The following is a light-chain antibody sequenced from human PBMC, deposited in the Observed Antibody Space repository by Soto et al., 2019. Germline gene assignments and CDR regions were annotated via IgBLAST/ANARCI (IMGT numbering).Light chain of an antibody. J-gene: IGKJ5*01. V-gene: IGKV1D-12*01. Sequence: DVQVTQSPSFVSASVGDRVTITCRASQGIGTWLAWYQQKPGKAPNLLIYGASNLQSGVPSRFSGSGSGTHFTLTISSLQPEDFATYYCQQTNSFPITFGQGTRLEI. CDR3: QQTNSFPIT. CDR2: GAS. CDR1: QGIGTW.